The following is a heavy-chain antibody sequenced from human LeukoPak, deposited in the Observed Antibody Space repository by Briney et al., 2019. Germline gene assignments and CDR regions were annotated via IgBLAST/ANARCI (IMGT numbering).Heavy chain of an antibody. D-gene: IGHD3-9*01. J-gene: IGHJ4*02. CDR3: AKDQTDYDILTGYSNFDY. CDR2: ISYEGSNK. Sequence: PGRSLRLSCAASGFTFSSYGMRWVRQAPGKGLEWVAVISYEGSNKYYADSVKGRFTISRDNSKNTLYLQMNSLRAEDTAVYYCAKDQTDYDILTGYSNFDYWGQGTLVTVSS. V-gene: IGHV3-30*18. CDR1: GFTFSSYG.